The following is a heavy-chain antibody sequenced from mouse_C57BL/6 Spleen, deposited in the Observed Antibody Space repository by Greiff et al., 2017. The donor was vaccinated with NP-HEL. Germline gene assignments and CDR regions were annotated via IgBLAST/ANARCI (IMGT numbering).Heavy chain of an antibody. CDR2: IDPSDSYT. Sequence: QVQLKQPGAELVMPGASVKLSCKASGYTFTSYWMHWVKQRPGQGLEWIGEIDPSDSYTNYNQKFKGKSTLTVDKSSSTAYMQLSSLTSEDSAVYYCVSTGTGFAYWGQGTLVTVSA. CDR1: GYTFTSYW. J-gene: IGHJ3*01. D-gene: IGHD4-1*02. CDR3: VSTGTGFAY. V-gene: IGHV1-69*01.